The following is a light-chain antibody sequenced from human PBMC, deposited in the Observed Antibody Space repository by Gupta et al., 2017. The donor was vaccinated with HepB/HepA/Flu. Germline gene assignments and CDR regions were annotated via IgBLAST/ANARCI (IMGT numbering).Light chain of an antibody. V-gene: IGKV1-33*01. CDR1: QAISKS. J-gene: IGKJ4*01. Sequence: DIHITQSPSSLSASVGDRVTITCQASQAISKSLNWYQQKPGKAPKLLIYDVSNLETGVPSRFSGSGSGTXFTFTIXSLQPEDFATYYCQRYYTHPITFGXGTKVEIK. CDR3: QRYYTHPIT. CDR2: DVS.